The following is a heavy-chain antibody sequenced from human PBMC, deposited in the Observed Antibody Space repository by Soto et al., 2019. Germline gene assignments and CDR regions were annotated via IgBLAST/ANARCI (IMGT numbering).Heavy chain of an antibody. CDR3: ARDWRVTYFDY. D-gene: IGHD2-21*02. J-gene: IGHJ4*02. CDR2: IYYSGST. Sequence: SETLSLTCTVSGGSVSSGSYYWSWIRQPPGKGLEWIGYIYYSGSTYYNPSLKSRVTISVDTSKNQFSLKLSSVTAADTAVYCCARDWRVTYFDYWGQGTLVTVSS. CDR1: GGSVSSGSYY. V-gene: IGHV4-61*01.